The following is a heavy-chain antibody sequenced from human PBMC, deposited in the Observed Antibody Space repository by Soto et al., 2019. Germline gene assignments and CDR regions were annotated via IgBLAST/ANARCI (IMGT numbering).Heavy chain of an antibody. CDR1: GGSISSYY. V-gene: IGHV4-59*01. CDR3: AGLRYSSGWRSYWYFDL. D-gene: IGHD6-19*01. CDR2: IYYNGST. J-gene: IGHJ2*01. Sequence: PSETLSLTCTVSGGSISSYYWSWIRQPPGKGLEWIGYIYYNGSTNYNPSLKSRVTISVDTSKNQFSLKLSSVTAADTAVYYCAGLRYSSGWRSYWYFDLWGRGTLVTVSS.